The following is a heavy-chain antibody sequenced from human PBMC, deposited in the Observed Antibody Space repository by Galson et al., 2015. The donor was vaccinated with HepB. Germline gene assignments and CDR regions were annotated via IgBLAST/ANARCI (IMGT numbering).Heavy chain of an antibody. CDR2: ISSSSSYT. J-gene: IGHJ6*02. V-gene: IGHV3-11*06. Sequence: SLRLSCAASGFTFSDYYMSWIRQAPGKGLEWVSYISSSSSYTNYAESVKGRFTISRDNAKNSLYLQMNSLRAEDTAVYYCAGYRGSGLHCSGGSCYPYYYYGMDVWGQGTTVTVSS. CDR3: AGYRGSGLHCSGGSCYPYYYYGMDV. CDR1: GFTFSDYY. D-gene: IGHD2-15*01.